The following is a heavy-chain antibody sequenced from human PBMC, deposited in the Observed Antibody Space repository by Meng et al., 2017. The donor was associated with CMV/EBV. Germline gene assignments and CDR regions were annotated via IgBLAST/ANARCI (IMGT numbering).Heavy chain of an antibody. CDR2: MNPNSGNT. D-gene: IGHD2-2*02. Sequence: ASVKVSCKASGYTFTSYDISWVRQAPGQGLEWMGWMNPNSGNTGYAQKFQGRVTMTRNTSISTAYMELSSLRSEDTAVYYCARRRAAAISNWFDPWGQGTLVTVSS. J-gene: IGHJ5*02. CDR3: ARRRAAAISNWFDP. V-gene: IGHV1-8*01. CDR1: GYTFTSYD.